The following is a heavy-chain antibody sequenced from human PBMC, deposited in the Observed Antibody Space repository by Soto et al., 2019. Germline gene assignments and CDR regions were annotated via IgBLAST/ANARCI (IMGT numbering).Heavy chain of an antibody. CDR2: INHSGST. J-gene: IGHJ1*01. CDR1: GGSFSAYY. CDR3: ASRGSRPAEYFHH. Sequence: QVQLQQWGAGLLKPSETLSLTCAVYGGSFSAYYWSWIRQPPGKGLEWIGKINHSGSTNYNPSLKSRVTISVDTSKNQCSLKLSSVTAADTAVYYCASRGSRPAEYFHHWGLGTLVTVSS. D-gene: IGHD3-10*01. V-gene: IGHV4-34*01.